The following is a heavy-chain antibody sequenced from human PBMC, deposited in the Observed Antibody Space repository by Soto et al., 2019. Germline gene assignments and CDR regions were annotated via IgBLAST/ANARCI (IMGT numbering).Heavy chain of an antibody. Sequence: VQLVESGGGVVQPGRSLRRSCAASGFTLSDYTIHWVRQAPGKGLEWLAVISYDGRNKYYADSVNGRFTISRDNSKNSLYLQMNGMRVEDTALDYCGSSDSQGSSDYWGQGSLVTVSS. D-gene: IGHD5-18*01. CDR1: GFTLSDYT. CDR2: ISYDGRNK. J-gene: IGHJ4*02. V-gene: IGHV3-30*04. CDR3: GSSDSQGSSDY.